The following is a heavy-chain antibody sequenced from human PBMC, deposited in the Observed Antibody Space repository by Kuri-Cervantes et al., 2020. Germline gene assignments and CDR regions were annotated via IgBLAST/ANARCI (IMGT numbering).Heavy chain of an antibody. J-gene: IGHJ4*02. D-gene: IGHD3-10*01. Sequence: ASVKVSCKASGYTFTYRYLHWVRQAPGQALEWMGWINPNSGGTNYAQKFQGRVTMTRDTSISTAYMELSRLRSDDTAVYYCARGSGSTSDYWGQGTLVTVSS. CDR2: INPNSGGT. CDR1: GYTFTYRY. CDR3: ARGSGSTSDY. V-gene: IGHV1-2*02.